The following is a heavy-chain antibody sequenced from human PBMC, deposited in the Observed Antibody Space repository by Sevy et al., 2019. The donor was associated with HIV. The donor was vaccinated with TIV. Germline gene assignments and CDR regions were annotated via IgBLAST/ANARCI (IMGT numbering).Heavy chain of an antibody. CDR3: AKDRTTIFGYVRVGHDYFDY. D-gene: IGHD3-3*01. CDR1: GFTFSSYA. V-gene: IGHV3-23*01. J-gene: IGHJ4*01. CDR2: ISGSGGST. Sequence: GGSLRLSCAASGFTFSSYAMSWVRQAPGKGLEWVSAISGSGGSTYYSDSVKGRFTISRDNSKNTLYLQMNSLRAEDTAVYYCAKDRTTIFGYVRVGHDYFDYWGHGTLVTVSS.